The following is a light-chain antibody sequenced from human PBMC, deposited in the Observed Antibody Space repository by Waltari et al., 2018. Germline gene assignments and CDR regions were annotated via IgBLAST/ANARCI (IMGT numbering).Light chain of an antibody. CDR2: DVS. CDR1: ATDLGGYNY. J-gene: IGLJ3*02. Sequence: QSALTQPASVSGSPGQSITIPCTGTATDLGGYNYVSWYHQRPGKAPKLIIFDVSSRPSGISNRFSGSKFGNTASLTISGLQPEDEADYYCCSFTSSSTWVFGGGTKLTVL. CDR3: CSFTSSSTWV. V-gene: IGLV2-14*01.